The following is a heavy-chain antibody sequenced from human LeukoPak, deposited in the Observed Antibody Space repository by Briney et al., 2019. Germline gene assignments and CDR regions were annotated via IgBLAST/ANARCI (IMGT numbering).Heavy chain of an antibody. Sequence: ASVKVSCKTSGYTFTTYGISWARQAPGQGLEWMGWISTYNGDTNYAQKLQGRVTMTADTSTSTTYMELRSLRSDDTAVYYCALIPYCTTATCYYFDYWGQGTLVTVSS. D-gene: IGHD2-2*01. V-gene: IGHV1-18*01. J-gene: IGHJ4*02. CDR1: GYTFTTYG. CDR2: ISTYNGDT. CDR3: ALIPYCTTATCYYFDY.